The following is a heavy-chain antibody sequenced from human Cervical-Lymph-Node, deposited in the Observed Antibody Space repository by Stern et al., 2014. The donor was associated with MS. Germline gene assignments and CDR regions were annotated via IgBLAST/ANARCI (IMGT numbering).Heavy chain of an antibody. CDR3: ARTRYSSSWYTFDP. CDR2: VDPGDSDT. J-gene: IGHJ5*02. V-gene: IGHV5-51*03. CDR1: GYSFTSYW. Sequence: EVQLVESGAEVKKPGESLKISCTGSGYSFTSYWIAWVRHMPGKGLEWMGIVDPGDSDTSYSPSFQGPVSISADKSTSTAYLQRRSLKASDTAMYYCARTRYSSSWYTFDPWGQGTLVTVSS. D-gene: IGHD6-13*01.